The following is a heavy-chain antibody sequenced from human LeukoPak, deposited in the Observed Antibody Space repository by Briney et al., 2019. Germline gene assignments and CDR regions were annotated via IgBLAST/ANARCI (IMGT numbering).Heavy chain of an antibody. CDR1: GFTFSSYA. J-gene: IGHJ4*02. CDR2: ISYDGSNK. CDR3: ARDRAIASTEYYFDY. V-gene: IGHV3-30-3*01. Sequence: GGSLRLSCAASGFTFSSYAMHWVRQAPGKGLEWVAVISYDGSNKYYADSVKGRFTISRDNSKNTLYLQMNSLRAEDTAVYYCARDRAIASTEYYFDYWGQGTLVTVSS. D-gene: IGHD3-3*02.